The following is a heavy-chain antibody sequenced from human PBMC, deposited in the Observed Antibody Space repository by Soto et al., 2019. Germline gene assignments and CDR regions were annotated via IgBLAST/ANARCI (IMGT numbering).Heavy chain of an antibody. CDR1: GFTFSSYG. Sequence: GGSLRLSCAASGFTFSSYGMHWVRQAPGKGLEWVAVIWYDGSNKYYADSVKGRFTISRDNSKNTLYLQMNSLRAEDTAVYYCARVQAYSSSFYSVDYYYGMDVWGQGTTVTVSS. D-gene: IGHD6-6*01. CDR3: ARVQAYSSSFYSVDYYYGMDV. CDR2: IWYDGSNK. V-gene: IGHV3-33*01. J-gene: IGHJ6*02.